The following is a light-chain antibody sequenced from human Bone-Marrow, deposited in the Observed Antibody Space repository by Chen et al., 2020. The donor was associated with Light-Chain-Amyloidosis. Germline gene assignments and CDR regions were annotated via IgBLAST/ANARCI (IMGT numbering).Light chain of an antibody. Sequence: QSALTQPRSVSGSPGQSVTISCTGTSGDVGGYDVVSWYQQYPVKAPKLIIYDVSKRPSGVPDRVSGSKSGNTASLTISALQAADEADYYCCSTAGRSTLVFGGGTTLTVL. CDR3: CSTAGRSTLV. V-gene: IGLV2-11*02. CDR2: DVS. CDR1: SGDVGGYDV. J-gene: IGLJ2*01.